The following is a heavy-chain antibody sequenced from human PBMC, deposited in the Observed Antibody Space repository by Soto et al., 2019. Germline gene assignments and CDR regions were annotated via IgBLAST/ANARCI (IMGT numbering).Heavy chain of an antibody. V-gene: IGHV4-4*02. J-gene: IGHJ6*03. CDR1: SGSISSSNW. CDR2: IYQSGST. Sequence: SETLSLTCAVSSGSISSSNWWSWVRQPPGKGLEWIGEIYQSGSTNYNPSLKSRVTISVDKSKNQFSLKLSSVTAADTAVYYCARGIAAAGYYYYYYMDVWGKGTTVTVSS. D-gene: IGHD6-13*01. CDR3: ARGIAAAGYYYYYYMDV.